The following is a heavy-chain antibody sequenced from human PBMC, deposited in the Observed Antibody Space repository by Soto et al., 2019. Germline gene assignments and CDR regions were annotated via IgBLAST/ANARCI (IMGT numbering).Heavy chain of an antibody. J-gene: IGHJ4*02. CDR1: VLTFSSYD. CDR2: ISGNGGST. CDR3: AKAPVYNWNLFDY. D-gene: IGHD1-1*01. Sequence: GGSLRLSCAASVLTFSSYDMSWVRQAPGKGLEWVSRISGNGGSTYYADSVKGRFTISRDNSKNTLYLQMNSLRAEDTAIYYCAKAPVYNWNLFDYWGQGTLVTVSS. V-gene: IGHV3-23*01.